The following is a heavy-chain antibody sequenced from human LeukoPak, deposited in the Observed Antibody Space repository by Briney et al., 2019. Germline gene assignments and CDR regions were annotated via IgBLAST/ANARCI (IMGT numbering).Heavy chain of an antibody. CDR2: ISYDGSNK. D-gene: IGHD4-17*01. CDR1: GFTFSSYG. V-gene: IGHV3-30*18. CDR3: AKAPGGYDYGDYGGDY. Sequence: GGSLRLPCAASGFTFSSYGMHWVRQAPGKGLEWVAVISYDGSNKYYADSVKGRFTISRDNSKNTLYLQMNSLRAEDTAVYYCAKAPGGYDYGDYGGDYWGQGTLVTVSS. J-gene: IGHJ4*02.